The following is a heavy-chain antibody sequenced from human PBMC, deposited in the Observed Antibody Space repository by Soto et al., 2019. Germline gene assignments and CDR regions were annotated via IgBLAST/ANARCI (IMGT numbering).Heavy chain of an antibody. D-gene: IGHD6-13*01. J-gene: IGHJ4*02. V-gene: IGHV3-33*01. CDR1: GFTFSSYG. CDR2: IWYDGSNK. CDR3: ARGHSSGWYSFAY. Sequence: QVQLVESGGGVVQPGRSLRLSCAASGFTFSSYGMHWVRQAPGKGLEWVAVIWYDGSNKYYADSVKGRFTISRDNSKNTLYLQMNSLSAEDTAVYYCARGHSSGWYSFAYWGQGTLVTVAS.